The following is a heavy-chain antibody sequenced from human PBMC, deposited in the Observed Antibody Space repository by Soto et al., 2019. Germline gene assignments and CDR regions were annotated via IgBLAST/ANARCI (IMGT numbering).Heavy chain of an antibody. CDR1: GYTFTSYG. CDR2: TSAYNANT. CDR3: ARSSMVRDLLFDY. V-gene: IGHV1-18*01. D-gene: IGHD3-10*01. Sequence: QVQLVQSGAEVKKPGASVKVSCKASGYTFTSYGISWVRQAPGQGLEWMGWTSAYNANTNYAQKLQGRVTMTTDTSPSTAYMELRSLTSDDTAEYYCARSSMVRDLLFDYWGQGALVTVSS. J-gene: IGHJ4*02.